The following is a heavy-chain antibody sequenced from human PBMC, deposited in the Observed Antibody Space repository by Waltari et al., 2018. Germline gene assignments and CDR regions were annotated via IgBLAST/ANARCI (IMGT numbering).Heavy chain of an antibody. CDR3: ARVGITGTKLTRFDP. CDR2: INPKSGGT. J-gene: IGHJ5*02. D-gene: IGHD1-20*01. Sequence: QVQLVQSGAEVKKPGASVKVSCKASGYTFTGYYMHWVRQAPGQGLEWMGRINPKSGGTNYGQKVQGRVTMTRDTSISTAYMELSRLRSDDTAVYYCARVGITGTKLTRFDPWGQGTLVTVSS. V-gene: IGHV1-2*06. CDR1: GYTFTGYY.